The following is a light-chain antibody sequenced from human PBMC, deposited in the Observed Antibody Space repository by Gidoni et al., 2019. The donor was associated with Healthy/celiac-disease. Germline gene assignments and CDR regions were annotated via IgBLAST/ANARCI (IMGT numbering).Light chain of an antibody. J-gene: IGKJ2*01. V-gene: IGKV3-20*01. CDR2: GAS. CDR1: QSVSSSY. Sequence: EIVLTQSPGTLSLSPGERATLSCRASQSVSSSYLAWYQQKPGQAPRLLIYGASSRATGIPDRFSGSGSGTDFTLTISRLEPEDFAVYYCQYPSTFGQGTKLEIK. CDR3: QYPST.